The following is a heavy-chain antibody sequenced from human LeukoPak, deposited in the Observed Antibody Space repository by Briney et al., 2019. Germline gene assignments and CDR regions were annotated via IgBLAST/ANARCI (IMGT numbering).Heavy chain of an antibody. D-gene: IGHD2-2*01. V-gene: IGHV3-23*01. Sequence: GGSLRLSCAASGFTFSSYAMSWVRQAPGKGLEWVSAISGSGGSTYYADSVKGRFTIPRDNSKNTLYRQMNSLRAEDTAVYYCAKGSDCSSTSCPPDYWGQGTLVTVSS. CDR2: ISGSGGST. CDR1: GFTFSSYA. J-gene: IGHJ4*02. CDR3: AKGSDCSSTSCPPDY.